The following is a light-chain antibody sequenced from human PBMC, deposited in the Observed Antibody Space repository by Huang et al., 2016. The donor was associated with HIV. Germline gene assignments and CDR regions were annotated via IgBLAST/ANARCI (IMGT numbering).Light chain of an antibody. Sequence: DIQMTQSPSFLSASVGDSVTIACRASQDIRNSLAWYQQQPGKAPKLHLYAASRLGSGVPSRFSGGGSGTYYTLTISSLQPEDFATYYCQQYYTPPLTFGGGTKVEIK. CDR1: QDIRNS. CDR3: QQYYTPPLT. V-gene: IGKV1-NL1*01. J-gene: IGKJ4*01. CDR2: AAS.